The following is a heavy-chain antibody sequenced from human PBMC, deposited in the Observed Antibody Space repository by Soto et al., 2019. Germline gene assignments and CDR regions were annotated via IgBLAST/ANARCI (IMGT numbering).Heavy chain of an antibody. D-gene: IGHD6-13*01. CDR1: GYTFTSYG. CDR2: ISAYNGNT. V-gene: IGHV1-18*01. CDR3: ARTRGSSSWYSDYYYGMDV. Sequence: QVQLVQSGAEVKKPGASVKVSCKASGYTFTSYGISWVRQAPGQGLEWMGWISAYNGNTNYAQKLQGRVTMTTDTXKSXAXKERRSLRSDDTAVYYCARTRGSSSWYSDYYYGMDVWGQGTTVTVSS. J-gene: IGHJ6*02.